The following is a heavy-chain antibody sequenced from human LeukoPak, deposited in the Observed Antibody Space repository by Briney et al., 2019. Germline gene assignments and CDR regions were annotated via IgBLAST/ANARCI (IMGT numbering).Heavy chain of an antibody. CDR3: ARDTGNWPNDAFDI. J-gene: IGHJ3*02. CDR2: SSGGGATI. CDR1: GFTFSGYF. V-gene: IGHV3-11*01. Sequence: PGGSLRLSCAASGFTFSGYFMSWIRQAPGKGLEWVSCSSGGGATIDYADSVKGRFTISRDNAKNSLYLQMNSLRAEDTAVYYCARDTGNWPNDAFDIWGQGTMVTVSS. D-gene: IGHD1-1*01.